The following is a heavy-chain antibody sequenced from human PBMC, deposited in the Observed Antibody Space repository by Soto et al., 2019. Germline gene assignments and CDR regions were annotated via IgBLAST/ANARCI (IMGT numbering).Heavy chain of an antibody. CDR3: ARGLLDFWSGNPSPYYGMDV. V-gene: IGHV4-59*01. CDR2: IYYSGST. Sequence: QVQLQESGPGLVKPSETLSLTCTVSGGSISSYYWSWIRQPPGKGLEWIGYIYYSGSTNYNPSLKSRVPISVDTSKNQFSLKLSSVTAADTAVYYCARGLLDFWSGNPSPYYGMDVWGQGTTVTVSS. D-gene: IGHD3-3*01. CDR1: GGSISSYY. J-gene: IGHJ6*02.